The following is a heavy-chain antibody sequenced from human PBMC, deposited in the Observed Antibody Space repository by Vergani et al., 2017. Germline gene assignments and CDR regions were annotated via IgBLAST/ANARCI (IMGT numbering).Heavy chain of an antibody. D-gene: IGHD4-11*01. Sequence: QVQLQQWGGGLLKPSETLSLTCVVNGGSFTSYHWTWIRQSPGEGLDWVGDIDHTGRPDYNPSLKNRLTMSVDKSRNRFSLTLTSVTATDTAIYFCARVNTETNGQLYYYYYMDVWVQGTAVTDS. V-gene: IGHV4-34*01. J-gene: IGHJ6*03. CDR1: GGSFTSYH. CDR2: IDHTGRP. CDR3: ARVNTETNGQLYYYYYMDV.